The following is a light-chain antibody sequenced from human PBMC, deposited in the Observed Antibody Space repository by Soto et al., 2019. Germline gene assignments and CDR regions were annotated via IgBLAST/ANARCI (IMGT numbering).Light chain of an antibody. J-gene: IGKJ1*01. V-gene: IGKV3-15*01. CDR3: QKYGRK. Sequence: EIVMTQSPATLSVSPGERATLSCRASQSVSSNLAWYQQKPGQAPRLLIYGASTRATGIPARFSGSGSGTEFTLTISSLQSEDFAVYYCQKYGRKFGKGTKVDI. CDR2: GAS. CDR1: QSVSSN.